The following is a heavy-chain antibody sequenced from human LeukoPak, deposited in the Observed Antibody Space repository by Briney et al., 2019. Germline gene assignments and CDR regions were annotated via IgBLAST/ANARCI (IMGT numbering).Heavy chain of an antibody. Sequence: GGSLRLSCAASGFTFSSYAMHWVRQAPGKGLEYVSVISSNGGSTYYANSVKGRFTISRDNSKNTLYLQMGSLGAEDMAVYYCARGLSYDSSGYYFDYWGQGTLVTVSS. CDR3: ARGLSYDSSGYYFDY. D-gene: IGHD3-22*01. V-gene: IGHV3-64*01. J-gene: IGHJ4*02. CDR1: GFTFSSYA. CDR2: ISSNGGST.